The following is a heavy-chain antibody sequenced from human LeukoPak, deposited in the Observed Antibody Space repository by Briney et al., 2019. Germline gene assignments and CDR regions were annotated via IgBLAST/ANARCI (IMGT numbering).Heavy chain of an antibody. CDR2: ISGSGGST. CDR1: GFTFSSYA. CDR3: ARDGSHYYDSSGYAFDI. D-gene: IGHD3-22*01. J-gene: IGHJ3*02. V-gene: IGHV3-23*01. Sequence: PGGSLRLSCAASGFTFSSYAMSWVRQAPGKGLEWVSAISGSGGSTYYADSVKGRFTISRDNSKNTLYLQMNSLRAEDTALYYCARDGSHYYDSSGYAFDIWGQGTMVTVSS.